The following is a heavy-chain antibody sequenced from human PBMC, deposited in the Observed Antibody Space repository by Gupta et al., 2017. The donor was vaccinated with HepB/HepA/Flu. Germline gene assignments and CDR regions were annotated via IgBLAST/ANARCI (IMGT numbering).Heavy chain of an antibody. Sequence: QLQESGPGLVKPSETLSLTCTVSGDSISSSNCYWGWVRQPPGKGPEWIGTIYYSGSTYYNPSLRGRVTISVDTSKNQFSLKLRSVTAADTAVYYWARHVRYDHYSSGYSDYYYYGMDVWGQGTTVTVSS. J-gene: IGHJ6*02. V-gene: IGHV4-39*01. CDR2: IYYSGST. CDR1: GDSISSSNCY. D-gene: IGHD3-22*01. CDR3: ARHVRYDHYSSGYSDYYYYGMDV.